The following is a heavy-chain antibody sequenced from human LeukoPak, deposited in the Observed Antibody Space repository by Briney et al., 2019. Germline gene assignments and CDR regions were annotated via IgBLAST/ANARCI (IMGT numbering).Heavy chain of an antibody. V-gene: IGHV3-74*01. CDR2: IDSDGRST. J-gene: IGHJ2*01. D-gene: IGHD6-13*01. Sequence: RPGGSLRLSCTASGFTFSSYSMNWVRQAPGKGLVWVSRIDSDGRSTSYADSVKGRFTISRDNAKKTLYLQINSLRAEDTAVYYCARAIAAAGSWYFDLWGRGTLVTVSS. CDR1: GFTFSSYS. CDR3: ARAIAAAGSWYFDL.